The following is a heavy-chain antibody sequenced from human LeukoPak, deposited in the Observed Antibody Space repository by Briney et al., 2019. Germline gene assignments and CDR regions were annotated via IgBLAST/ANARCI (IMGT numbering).Heavy chain of an antibody. D-gene: IGHD6-13*01. CDR3: ARTISGWYYFDY. Sequence: SETLSLTCSVSGGSNSAYYWSWIRQPPGKGREWIGYINYSGRTDYNPSLKGRVTILVDTSKNQFSLKLSSVTAADTAVFYCARTISGWYYFDYWGQGTLVTVSS. CDR2: INYSGRT. V-gene: IGHV4-59*08. CDR1: GGSNSAYY. J-gene: IGHJ4*02.